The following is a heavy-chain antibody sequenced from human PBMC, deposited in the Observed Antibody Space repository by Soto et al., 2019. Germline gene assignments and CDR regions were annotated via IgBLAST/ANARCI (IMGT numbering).Heavy chain of an antibody. CDR3: AGTYSSGWYGYYYYGMDV. J-gene: IGHJ6*02. V-gene: IGHV3-53*04. CDR1: GFTVSSNY. D-gene: IGHD6-19*01. Sequence: GGSLRLSCAASGFTVSSNYMSWVRQAPGKGLEWVSVIYSGGSTYYADSVKGRFTISRHNSKNTRYLQMNSLRADDTAVYYCAGTYSSGWYGYYYYGMDVWGQGTTVTVSS. CDR2: IYSGGST.